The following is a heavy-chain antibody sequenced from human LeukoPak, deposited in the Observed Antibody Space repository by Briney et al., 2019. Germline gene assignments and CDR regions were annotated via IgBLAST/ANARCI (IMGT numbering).Heavy chain of an antibody. CDR1: GFTFSSYS. CDR3: ARDFDCSSTSCYAGVDY. V-gene: IGHV3-21*01. J-gene: IGHJ4*02. CDR2: ISSSSYI. D-gene: IGHD2-2*01. Sequence: GGSLRLSCAASGFTFSSYSMNWVRQAPGKGLEWVSSISSSSYIYYADSVKGRFTISRDNAKNSLYLQMNSLRAEDTAVYYCARDFDCSSTSCYAGVDYWGQGTLVTVSS.